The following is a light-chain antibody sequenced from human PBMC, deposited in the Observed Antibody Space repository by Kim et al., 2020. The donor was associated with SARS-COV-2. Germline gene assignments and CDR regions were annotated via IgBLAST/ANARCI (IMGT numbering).Light chain of an antibody. Sequence: EIVMTQSPATLSVSPGERATLFCRASQSVSSNFAWYQQKPGQAPRLLIYGASTRATGIPARFSGSGSGTEFTLTISSLQSEDFAVYYCQQYNNWPRTFGQGTKLEI. J-gene: IGKJ2*01. V-gene: IGKV3-15*01. CDR3: QQYNNWPRT. CDR2: GAS. CDR1: QSVSSN.